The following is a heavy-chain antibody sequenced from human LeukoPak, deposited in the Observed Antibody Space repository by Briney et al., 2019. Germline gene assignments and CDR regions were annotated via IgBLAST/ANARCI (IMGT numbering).Heavy chain of an antibody. CDR1: GFTFSGSA. V-gene: IGHV3-73*01. Sequence: PGGSLRLSCAASGFTFSGSAMHWVRQASGKGLEWVGRIRSKANSYATAYAASVKGRFTISRDDSKNTAYLQMNSLKTEDTAVYYCTRHQWDGDLPYYYGMDVWGQGTTVTVSS. CDR2: IRSKANSYAT. CDR3: TRHQWDGDLPYYYGMDV. J-gene: IGHJ6*02. D-gene: IGHD4-17*01.